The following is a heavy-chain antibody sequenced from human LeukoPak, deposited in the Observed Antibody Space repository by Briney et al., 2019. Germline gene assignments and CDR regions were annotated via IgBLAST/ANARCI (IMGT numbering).Heavy chain of an antibody. Sequence: GRSLRLSCAASGFTFSSYGMHWVRQAPGKGLEWVAVISYDGSNKYYADSVKGRFTIFRDNSKNTLYLQMNSLRAEDTAVYYCALSIVGASGGMDVWGQGTTVTVSS. CDR2: ISYDGSNK. J-gene: IGHJ6*02. CDR1: GFTFSSYG. CDR3: ALSIVGASGGMDV. V-gene: IGHV3-30*03. D-gene: IGHD1-26*01.